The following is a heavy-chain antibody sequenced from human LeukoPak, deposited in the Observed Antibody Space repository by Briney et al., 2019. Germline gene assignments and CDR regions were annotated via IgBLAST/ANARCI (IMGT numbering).Heavy chain of an antibody. Sequence: PSETLSLTCTVSGGSIRSSYYYWGWIRQPPGTGLEWIGYIYYSGSTYYNPSLKSRVTISVDTSKNQSSLKLSSVTAADTAVYYCARIRVTTFDYWGQGTLVTVSS. CDR1: GGSIRSSYYY. CDR3: ARIRVTTFDY. CDR2: IYYSGST. J-gene: IGHJ4*02. D-gene: IGHD4-17*01. V-gene: IGHV4-31*03.